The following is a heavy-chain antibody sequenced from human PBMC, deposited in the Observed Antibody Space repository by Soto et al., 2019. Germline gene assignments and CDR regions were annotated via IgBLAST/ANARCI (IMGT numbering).Heavy chain of an antibody. Sequence: EVQLLESGGDLVQPGGSLRLSCAASGFTLSSYAMTWVRQAPGKGLEWVSSISGSGGTTYYGDSVKGRFTVSRDNYKNTLYLQMDSLRAEDTAVYFCARGSAFRVAVTGTDWFDPWGQGILVTVSS. D-gene: IGHD6-19*01. CDR2: ISGSGGTT. CDR3: ARGSAFRVAVTGTDWFDP. V-gene: IGHV3-23*01. CDR1: GFTLSSYA. J-gene: IGHJ5*02.